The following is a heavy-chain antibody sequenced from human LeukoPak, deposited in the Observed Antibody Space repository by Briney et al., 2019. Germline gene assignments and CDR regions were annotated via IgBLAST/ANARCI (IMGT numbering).Heavy chain of an antibody. CDR1: GFTFSSYA. Sequence: GSSLRLSCAASGFTFSSYAMHWVRQAPGKGLEWVAVISYDGSNKYYADSVKGRFTISRDNAKNSLYLQMNSLRAEDTAVYYCARKGGYGDYGALDYWGQGTLVTVSS. CDR2: ISYDGSNK. V-gene: IGHV3-30*04. J-gene: IGHJ4*02. CDR3: ARKGGYGDYGALDY. D-gene: IGHD4-17*01.